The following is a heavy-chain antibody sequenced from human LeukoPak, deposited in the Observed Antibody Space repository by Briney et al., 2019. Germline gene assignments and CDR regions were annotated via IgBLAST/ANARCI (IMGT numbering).Heavy chain of an antibody. Sequence: ASVKVSCKASGYTFTSYGISWVRQAPGQGLEWMGWISAYNGNTNYAQKLQGRVTMTTDTSTSTAYMELRSLRSDDTAVYYCARDHVQLERGDAFDIWGQGTTVTVSS. CDR1: GYTFTSYG. CDR2: ISAYNGNT. J-gene: IGHJ3*02. D-gene: IGHD1-1*01. CDR3: ARDHVQLERGDAFDI. V-gene: IGHV1-18*01.